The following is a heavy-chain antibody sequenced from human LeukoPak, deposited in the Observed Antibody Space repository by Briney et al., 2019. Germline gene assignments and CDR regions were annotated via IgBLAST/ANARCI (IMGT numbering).Heavy chain of an antibody. CDR3: ARDGGYGGYDDY. CDR2: IYYSGTT. V-gene: IGHV4-59*12. J-gene: IGHJ4*02. CDR1: GGSISSYY. Sequence: SETLSLTCTVSGGSISSYYWSWIRQPPGKGLEWIGYIYYSGTTYYNPSLKSRVTISVDTSKNQFSLKLNSVTAADTAVYYCARDGGYGGYDDYWGQGNLVTVSS. D-gene: IGHD5-12*01.